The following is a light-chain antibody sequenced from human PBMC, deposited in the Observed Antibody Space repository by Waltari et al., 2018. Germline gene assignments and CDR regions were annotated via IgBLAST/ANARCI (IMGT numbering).Light chain of an antibody. Sequence: EIVLTQSPGTLSFSLGERATVACRASQSVSRALAWYQQKPGQAPRRLIYGASTRATGIPDRFSGSGSGTDVSLTIRRLEPDDFAVYYCQHYLKLPVTFGQGTTVEI. J-gene: IGKJ1*01. CDR3: QHYLKLPVT. CDR1: QSVSRA. V-gene: IGKV3-20*01. CDR2: GAS.